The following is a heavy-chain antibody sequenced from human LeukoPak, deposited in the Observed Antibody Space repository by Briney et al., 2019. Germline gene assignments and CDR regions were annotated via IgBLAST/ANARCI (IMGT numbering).Heavy chain of an antibody. CDR1: GGSISSGNYY. CDR2: IYTGGST. D-gene: IGHD3-3*01. CDR3: AQDSLYNFWSGYYHTTYYFDY. Sequence: SETLSLTCTVSGGSISSGNYYWSWIRQPAGKGLVWIGHIYTGGSTNYNPSLKSRVTISVDTSKNQFSLNLSSMTAADTAVYYCAQDSLYNFWSGYYHTTYYFDYWGQGTLVTVSS. J-gene: IGHJ4*02. V-gene: IGHV4-61*09.